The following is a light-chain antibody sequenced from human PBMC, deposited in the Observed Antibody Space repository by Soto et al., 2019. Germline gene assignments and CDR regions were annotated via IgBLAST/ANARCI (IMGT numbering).Light chain of an antibody. CDR3: SSFAGSGAVDVM. J-gene: IGLJ3*02. Sequence: QSALTQPASVSGSPGQSISISCTGTTSTVATYDLVSWYQQHPGKAPRLLIYEATKRHSGTSNRFSGSKSGNTASLTISGLQSEDEADDYCSSFAGSGAVDVMFGGGTKLTVL. V-gene: IGLV2-23*02. CDR2: EAT. CDR1: TSTVATYDL.